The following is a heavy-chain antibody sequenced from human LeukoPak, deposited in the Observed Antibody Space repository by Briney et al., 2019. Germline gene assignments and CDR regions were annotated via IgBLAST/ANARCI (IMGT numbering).Heavy chain of an antibody. CDR3: AKAMLTTVTTLVY. Sequence: GESLKISCAASGFTFGSYVMSWVRQAPGKGPEWVSAISGDGGTYYADSVKGRFTISRDNSKNTLYLQMNSLRAEDTAVYYCAKAMLTTVTTLVYWGQGTLVTVSS. CDR1: GFTFGSYV. CDR2: ISGDGGT. D-gene: IGHD4-17*01. V-gene: IGHV3-23*01. J-gene: IGHJ4*02.